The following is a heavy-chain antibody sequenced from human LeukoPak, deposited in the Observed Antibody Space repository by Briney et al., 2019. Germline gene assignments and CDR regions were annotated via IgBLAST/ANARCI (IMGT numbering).Heavy chain of an antibody. CDR2: TWYRSKWYN. D-gene: IGHD3-10*01. Sequence: SQTLSLTCAISGDSVSSNSTTWNWIRQSPSRGLDWLGRTWYRSKWYNEYTVSVKSRITINPDTSKNQFSLQLNSVTPEDTAVYYCARGSIIRGVPFDYWGQGTLVTVSS. CDR3: ARGSIIRGVPFDY. CDR1: GDSVSSNSTT. V-gene: IGHV6-1*01. J-gene: IGHJ4*02.